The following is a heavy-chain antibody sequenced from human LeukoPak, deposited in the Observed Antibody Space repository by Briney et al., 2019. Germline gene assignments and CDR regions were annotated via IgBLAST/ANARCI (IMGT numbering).Heavy chain of an antibody. V-gene: IGHV1-46*01. J-gene: IGHJ4*02. Sequence: GASVKVSCKASGYTFTNYYFHWVRQAPGQGLEWMGIINPSGGSTSYAQKFQGRVTISVDTSKNQFSLKLSSVTAADTAVYYCARPGYSGSYFLGGVFDYWGQGTLVTVSS. D-gene: IGHD1-26*01. CDR3: ARPGYSGSYFLGGVFDY. CDR2: INPSGGST. CDR1: GYTFTNYY.